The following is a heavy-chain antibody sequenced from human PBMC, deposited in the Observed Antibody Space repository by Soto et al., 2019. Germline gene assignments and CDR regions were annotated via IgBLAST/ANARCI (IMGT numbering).Heavy chain of an antibody. CDR2: MNPNRGNT. V-gene: IGHV1-8*01. D-gene: IGHD3-10*01. CDR1: GYTFTSYD. J-gene: IGHJ4*02. Sequence: QVQLVQSGAEVKKPGASVKVSCKASGYTFTSYDINWVRQATGQGLEWMGWMNPNRGNTGYAQKFQGSVTMTRNTSISTAYRELSSLRSEDTAVYYCAREEHYGSGSRYYFDYWGQGTLVTVSS. CDR3: AREEHYGSGSRYYFDY.